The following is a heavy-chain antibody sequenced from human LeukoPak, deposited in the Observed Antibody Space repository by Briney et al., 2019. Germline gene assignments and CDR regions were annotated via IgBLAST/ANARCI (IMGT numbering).Heavy chain of an antibody. J-gene: IGHJ6*02. Sequence: GRSLRLSCAASGFTFSSYGMHWVRQAPGKGLEWVAVIWYDGSNKYYADSVKGRFTISRDNSKNMLYLQMNSLRAEDTAVYYCARDIYSSSWYLPYYYYYGMDVWGQGTTVTVSS. CDR1: GFTFSSYG. D-gene: IGHD6-13*01. CDR3: ARDIYSSSWYLPYYYYYGMDV. CDR2: IWYDGSNK. V-gene: IGHV3-33*01.